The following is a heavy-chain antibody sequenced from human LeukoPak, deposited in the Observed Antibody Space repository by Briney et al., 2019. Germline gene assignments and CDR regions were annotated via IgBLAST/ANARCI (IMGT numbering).Heavy chain of an antibody. Sequence: EASVKVSCKASGGTFSSYAISWVRQAPGQGLEWMGGIIPIFGTANYAQKFQGRVTITADESTSTAYMELSSLRSEDTAVYYCARDQDSTYGQYYYMDVWGKGTTVTVSS. CDR3: ARDQDSTYGQYYYMDV. CDR1: GGTFSSYA. CDR2: IIPIFGTA. J-gene: IGHJ6*03. V-gene: IGHV1-69*13. D-gene: IGHD4-11*01.